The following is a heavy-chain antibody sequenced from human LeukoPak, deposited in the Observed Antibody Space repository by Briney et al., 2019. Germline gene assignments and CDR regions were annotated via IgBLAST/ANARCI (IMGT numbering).Heavy chain of an antibody. CDR2: ISYDGRNK. J-gene: IGHJ4*02. CDR1: GFTFSSYA. V-gene: IGHV3-30*04. D-gene: IGHD6-19*01. CDR3: ARGLEEQWLTTDY. Sequence: GGSLRLSCAASGFTFSSYAMHWVRQAPGKGLEWEAVISYDGRNKYDADSVKGRFTISRDNSKNTLFLQMNSLRADDTAVYYCARGLEEQWLTTDYWGQGTLVTVSS.